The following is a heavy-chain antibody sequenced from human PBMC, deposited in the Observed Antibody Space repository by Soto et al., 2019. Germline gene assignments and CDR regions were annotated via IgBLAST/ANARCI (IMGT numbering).Heavy chain of an antibody. J-gene: IGHJ4*02. Sequence: QVQLVQSGPEVKKPGASVKVSCKASGYTFTNYGFNWVRQAPGQGLEWMGWISAYNGHTKYSQILPGRVTMTTDTSTSTAYMELRSLTSDDTAVDYCAREGCGTNPLGYWGQGTLVTVSS. CDR3: AREGCGTNPLGY. V-gene: IGHV1-18*01. CDR2: ISAYNGHT. D-gene: IGHD2-8*01. CDR1: GYTFTNYG.